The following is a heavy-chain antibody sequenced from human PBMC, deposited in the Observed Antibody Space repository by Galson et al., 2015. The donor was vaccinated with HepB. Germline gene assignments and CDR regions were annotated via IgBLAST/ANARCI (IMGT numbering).Heavy chain of an antibody. J-gene: IGHJ5*02. CDR2: INAGNGNT. CDR3: ARDVGSGWYLVWFDP. D-gene: IGHD6-19*01. CDR1: GYTFTSYA. V-gene: IGHV1-3*01. Sequence: SVKVSCKASGYTFTSYAMHWVRQAPGQRLEWMGWINAGNGNTKYSQKFQGRVTITRDTSASTAYMELSSLRSEDTAVYYCARDVGSGWYLVWFDPWGQGTLVTVSS.